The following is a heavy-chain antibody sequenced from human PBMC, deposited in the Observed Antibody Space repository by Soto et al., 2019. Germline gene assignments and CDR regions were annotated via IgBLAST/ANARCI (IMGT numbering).Heavy chain of an antibody. V-gene: IGHV4-31*03. Sequence: QVQLQESGPGLVKPSQTLSLTCTVSGGSISSGGYYWSWIRQHPGKGLEWIGYIYYSGSTYYNPSLKSRVTISVDTSKNQFSLKLSSVTASDTAVYYCARGGYCSGGSCYRDAFDIWGQGTMVTVSS. CDR1: GGSISSGGYY. CDR3: ARGGYCSGGSCYRDAFDI. CDR2: IYYSGST. J-gene: IGHJ3*02. D-gene: IGHD2-15*01.